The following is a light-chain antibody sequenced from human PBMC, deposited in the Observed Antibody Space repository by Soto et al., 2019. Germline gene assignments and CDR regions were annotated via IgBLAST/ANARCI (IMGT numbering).Light chain of an antibody. CDR1: QSVSSSY. CDR2: GAS. CDR3: QQYGSSPPSFT. V-gene: IGKV3-20*01. Sequence: EIVLTQSPGTLSLSPGERATLSCRASQSVSSSYLAWYQQKPGQAPRLLIYGASSRATGIPDRFSGSGSVTDFTLTISRLETEDFAVYYCQQYGSSPPSFTFGPGTKVDIK. J-gene: IGKJ3*01.